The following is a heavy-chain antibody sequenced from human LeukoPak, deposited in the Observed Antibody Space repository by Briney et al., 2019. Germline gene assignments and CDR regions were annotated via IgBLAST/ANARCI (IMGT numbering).Heavy chain of an antibody. CDR3: AKRTTGSNGWYYFDY. CDR1: GGTFSSYA. V-gene: IGHV1-69*13. Sequence: ASVKVSCKASGGTFSSYAISWVRQAPGQGLEWMGGIIPIFGTANYAQKFQGRVTITADESTSTAYMELSSLRSEDTAAYYCAKRTTGSNGWYYFDYWGQGTLVTVSS. CDR2: IIPIFGTA. J-gene: IGHJ4*02. D-gene: IGHD6-19*01.